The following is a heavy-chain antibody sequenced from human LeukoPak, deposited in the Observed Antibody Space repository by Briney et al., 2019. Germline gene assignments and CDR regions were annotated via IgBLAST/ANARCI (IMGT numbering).Heavy chain of an antibody. J-gene: IGHJ3*02. Sequence: HPGGSLRLSCAASGFTVSSSYVSWVRQAPGKGLEWVSVIYSGGITYYADSVKGRFTFPRDNSKNTLYLQMNSLRVDDTAVYYCARDGPGRYSSSWHGGAFDIWGQGTMVTVSS. CDR3: ARDGPGRYSSSWHGGAFDI. V-gene: IGHV3-53*01. CDR1: GFTVSSSY. D-gene: IGHD6-13*01. CDR2: IYSGGIT.